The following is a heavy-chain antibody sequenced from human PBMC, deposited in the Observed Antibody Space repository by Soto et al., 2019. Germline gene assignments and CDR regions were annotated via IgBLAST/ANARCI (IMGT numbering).Heavy chain of an antibody. CDR1: GFTFPTYA. CDR2: VIVSGGDT. Sequence: GGSLRLSCAASGFTFPTYAMSWVRQAPGKGLAWVSSVIVSGGDTFYADSVKGRFTISRDNFRNTLYLQMNSLTPEDTAVYYCARSPSGVFDHWGLGTLVTVSS. V-gene: IGHV3-23*01. J-gene: IGHJ4*02. D-gene: IGHD2-15*01. CDR3: ARSPSGVFDH.